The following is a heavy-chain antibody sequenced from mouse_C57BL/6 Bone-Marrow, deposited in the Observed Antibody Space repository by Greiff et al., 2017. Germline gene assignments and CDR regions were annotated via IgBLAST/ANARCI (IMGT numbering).Heavy chain of an antibody. J-gene: IGHJ4*01. V-gene: IGHV1-64*01. CDR2: IHPNSGST. Sequence: QVQLQQPGAELVKPGASVKLSCKASGYTFTSYWMHWVKQRPGQGLEWIGMIHPNSGSTNYNEKFKSKATLTVDKSSSTAYMQLSSLTSEDSAVYYCARYSPLYYGSRRGYAMNDGGQGASVTVSS. CDR3: ARYSPLYYGSRRGYAMND. D-gene: IGHD1-1*01. CDR1: GYTFTSYW.